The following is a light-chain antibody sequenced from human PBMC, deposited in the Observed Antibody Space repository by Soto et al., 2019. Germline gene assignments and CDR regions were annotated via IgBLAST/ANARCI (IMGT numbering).Light chain of an antibody. CDR2: DVA. J-gene: IGLJ1*01. V-gene: IGLV2-14*03. CDR1: SSDVGRYNF. Sequence: QSALTQPASLSGSPGQSISISCTGTSSDVGRYNFVSWYQQRPGKAPKLIIYDVANRPSGISNRFSGSKSGNTASLTISGLQAEDGADYYCSSYTGSTSLVYVFGTGTKLTVL. CDR3: SSYTGSTSLVYV.